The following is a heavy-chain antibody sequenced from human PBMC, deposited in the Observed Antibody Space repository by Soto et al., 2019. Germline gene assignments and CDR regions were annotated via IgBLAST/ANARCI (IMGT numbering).Heavy chain of an antibody. D-gene: IGHD4-17*01. Sequence: PGESLKISCKGSGYSFTSYWIGWERQMPGEGLEWMGIIYPGDSDTRYSPSFQGQVTISADKSISTAYLQWSSLKASDTAMYYCATWPHYGDYPRDYWGQGXLVTVYS. CDR3: ATWPHYGDYPRDY. CDR2: IYPGDSDT. V-gene: IGHV5-51*01. CDR1: GYSFTSYW. J-gene: IGHJ4*02.